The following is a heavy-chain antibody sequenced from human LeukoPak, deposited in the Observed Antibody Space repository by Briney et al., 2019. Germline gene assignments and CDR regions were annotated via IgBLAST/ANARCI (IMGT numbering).Heavy chain of an antibody. J-gene: IGHJ4*02. CDR3: ARVTEYYYDSSGYYDY. V-gene: IGHV3-21*01. CDR1: GFTFSSYS. CDR2: ISSSSSYI. Sequence: GGSLRLSCAASGFTFSSYSMNWVRQAPGKGLEWVSSISSSSSYIYYADSVKCRFTISRDNAKNSLYLQMNSLRAEDTAVYYCARVTEYYYDSSGYYDYWGQGTLVTVSS. D-gene: IGHD3-22*01.